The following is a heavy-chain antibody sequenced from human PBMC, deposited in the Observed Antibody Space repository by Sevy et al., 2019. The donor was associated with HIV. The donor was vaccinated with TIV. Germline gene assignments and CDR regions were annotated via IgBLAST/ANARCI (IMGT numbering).Heavy chain of an antibody. D-gene: IGHD6-6*01. CDR2: IVVGSGNT. Sequence: ASVKVSCKASGFTFTSSAVQWVRQARGQRLEWIGWIVVGSGNTNYAQKFQERVTITRDMSTSKAYMELSSLRSEDTAVYYCAAGRYSSSSFDYWGQGTLVTVSS. CDR3: AAGRYSSSSFDY. CDR1: GFTFTSSA. J-gene: IGHJ4*02. V-gene: IGHV1-58*01.